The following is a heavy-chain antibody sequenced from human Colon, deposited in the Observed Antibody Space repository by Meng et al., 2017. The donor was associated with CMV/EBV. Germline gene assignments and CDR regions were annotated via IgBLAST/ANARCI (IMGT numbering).Heavy chain of an antibody. D-gene: IGHD3-16*01. CDR1: GYTFNSYP. CDR3: ARDRGGPPFDY. Sequence: QVQLVQSGAEVKKPGASLKDSCTASGYTFNSYPISWVRQAPGQGLEWMGWISTYNGNTNYAQKLQGRVTMTTDTSTSTAYMELRSLRSDDTAVYYCARDRGGPPFDYWGQGTLVTVSS. J-gene: IGHJ4*02. V-gene: IGHV1-18*01. CDR2: ISTYNGNT.